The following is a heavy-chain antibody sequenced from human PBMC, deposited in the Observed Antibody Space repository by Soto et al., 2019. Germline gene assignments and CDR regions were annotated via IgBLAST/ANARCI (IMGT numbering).Heavy chain of an antibody. CDR2: INAGNGNT. J-gene: IGHJ4*02. D-gene: IGHD6-19*01. Sequence: SVKVSFKASGYRFNLYEIDWVRQAPGQRLEWMGWINAGNGNTKYSEKLQGRVTITRDTSASTAYMELISLRFEDTAVYYCARSRAVAGIDYWGQGTLVTVYS. CDR3: ARSRAVAGIDY. V-gene: IGHV1-3*01. CDR1: GYRFNLYE.